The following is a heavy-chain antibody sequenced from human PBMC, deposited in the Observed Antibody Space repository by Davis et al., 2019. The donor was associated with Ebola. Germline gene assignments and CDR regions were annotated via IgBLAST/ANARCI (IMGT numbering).Heavy chain of an antibody. D-gene: IGHD6-19*01. CDR1: GYSFTSYW. V-gene: IGHV5-51*01. CDR2: IYPGDSDT. Sequence: GESLKISCKGSGYSFTSYWIGWVRQMPGTGLTWMGIIYPGDSDTTYSPSFQGQVTISADKSTNTAYLQWRSLRASDTAMYYCARSPGRSSGWFFDFWGQGALVSVSS. J-gene: IGHJ4*02. CDR3: ARSPGRSSGWFFDF.